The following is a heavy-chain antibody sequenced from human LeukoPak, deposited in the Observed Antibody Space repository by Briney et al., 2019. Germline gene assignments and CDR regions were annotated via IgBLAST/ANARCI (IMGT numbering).Heavy chain of an antibody. Sequence: GGSLRLSCAASGFTFSSYWMSWVRQAPGKGLEWVANIKQDGSEKYYVDSVKGRFTISRDNAKNSLYLQMNSLRAEDTAVYYCARASIVGATSWLDPWGQGTLVTVSS. CDR1: GFTFSSYW. CDR2: IKQDGSEK. V-gene: IGHV3-7*01. D-gene: IGHD1-26*01. CDR3: ARASIVGATSWLDP. J-gene: IGHJ5*02.